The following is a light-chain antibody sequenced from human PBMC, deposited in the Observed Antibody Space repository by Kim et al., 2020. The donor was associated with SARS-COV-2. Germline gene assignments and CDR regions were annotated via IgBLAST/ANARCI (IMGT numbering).Light chain of an antibody. Sequence: SVSPEERVTLSCRASQYISSNLAWYQHKPGHAPRLLIHGASTRATGIPARFSGSGSGTDFTLTISSLQSEDFAVYYCQQYYNWPRTFGQGTKVDIK. CDR1: QYISSN. V-gene: IGKV3D-15*01. CDR3: QQYYNWPRT. CDR2: GAS. J-gene: IGKJ1*01.